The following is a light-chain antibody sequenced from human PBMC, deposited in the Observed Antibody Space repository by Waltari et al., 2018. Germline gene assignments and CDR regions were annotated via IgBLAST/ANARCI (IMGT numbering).Light chain of an antibody. Sequence: QSVLTQPPSASGTPGQRVTISCSGSSSNIGSNTVTWYQQLPGTAPKLLIYSNNQRPSWVPERFSGSKSGTSACLAISGLQSEDEADYYCAAWDDSLNGYVFGTGTKVTVL. CDR1: SSNIGSNT. J-gene: IGLJ1*01. CDR3: AAWDDSLNGYV. V-gene: IGLV1-44*01. CDR2: SNN.